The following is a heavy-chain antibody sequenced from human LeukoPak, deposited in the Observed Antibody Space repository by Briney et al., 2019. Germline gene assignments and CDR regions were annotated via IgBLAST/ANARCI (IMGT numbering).Heavy chain of an antibody. CDR3: ARVLYDSSGYYLNYFDY. CDR1: GFTFSSYE. D-gene: IGHD3-22*01. V-gene: IGHV3-48*03. Sequence: GRSLRLSCAASGFTFSSYEMNWVRQAPGKGLEWVSYISSSDSTTYYADSVKGRFTISRDNAMNSLYLQMNSLRVEDTAVYYCARVLYDSSGYYLNYFDYWGQGTLVTVSS. CDR2: ISSSDSTT. J-gene: IGHJ4*02.